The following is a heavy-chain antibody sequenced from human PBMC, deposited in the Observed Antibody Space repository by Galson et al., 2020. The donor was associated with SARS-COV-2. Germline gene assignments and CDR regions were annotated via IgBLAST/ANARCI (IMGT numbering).Heavy chain of an antibody. Sequence: GGSLRLSCVASGFTFSSKYWRWVHQAPGQGLEWVSVIYNEGPTYHAESVRGRFIISGDNAKNTPYLQMNSLRAEDTAVYYCARGDMGNDYFDYWGQGTLGTVSS. CDR3: ARGDMGNDYFDY. CDR2: IYNEGPT. CDR1: GFTFSSKY. V-gene: IGHV3-53*01. J-gene: IGHJ4*02. D-gene: IGHD7-27*01.